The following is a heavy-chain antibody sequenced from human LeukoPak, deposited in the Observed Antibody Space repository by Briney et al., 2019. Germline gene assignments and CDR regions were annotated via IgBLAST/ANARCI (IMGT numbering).Heavy chain of an antibody. D-gene: IGHD3-16*01. CDR3: ARYTYDYIWGSPPPFFDY. V-gene: IGHV4-34*01. Sequence: LETLSLTYAVYGGSFSGYYWSWIRQPPGKGLEWIGEINHSGSTNYNPSLKSRVTISVDTSKNQFSLKLSSVTAADTAVYYCARYTYDYIWGSPPPFFDYWGQGTLVTVSS. CDR2: INHSGST. CDR1: GGSFSGYY. J-gene: IGHJ4*02.